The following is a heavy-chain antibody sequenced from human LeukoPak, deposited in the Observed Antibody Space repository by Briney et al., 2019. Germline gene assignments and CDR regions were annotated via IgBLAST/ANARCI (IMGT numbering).Heavy chain of an antibody. CDR3: ARVQQLSLPDY. Sequence: SETLSVTCAVYGGSFSDCYWTWIRQPPGKGLEWIGEINHSGSTNYNPSLKSRVTISVDTSKNQFSLKLSSVTAADTAVYYCARVQQLSLPDYWGQGTLVTVSS. D-gene: IGHD6-13*01. J-gene: IGHJ4*02. V-gene: IGHV4-34*01. CDR1: GGSFSDCY. CDR2: INHSGST.